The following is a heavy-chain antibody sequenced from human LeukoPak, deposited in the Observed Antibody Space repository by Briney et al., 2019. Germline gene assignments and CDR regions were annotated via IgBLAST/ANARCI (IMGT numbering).Heavy chain of an antibody. J-gene: IGHJ3*02. Sequence: ASVKVSCKASGYTFTGYYMHWVRQAPGQGLEWMGWINPNSGGTNYAQKFQGRVTMTRDTSISTAYMELSRLRSDDTAVYYCASNYYDSSGYYYNAFDIWGQGTMATVSS. CDR2: INPNSGGT. V-gene: IGHV1-2*02. CDR3: ASNYYDSSGYYYNAFDI. CDR1: GYTFTGYY. D-gene: IGHD3-22*01.